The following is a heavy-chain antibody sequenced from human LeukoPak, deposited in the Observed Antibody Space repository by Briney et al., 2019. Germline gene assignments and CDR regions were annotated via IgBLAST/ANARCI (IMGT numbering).Heavy chain of an antibody. CDR3: ASHFVCSSTSCLDY. CDR2: TYSGGST. D-gene: IGHD2-2*01. Sequence: PGGSLRLSCAASGFTVSSNYMTWVRQAPGKGLEWVSITYSGGSTYYADSVKGRFTISRDNSKNTLYLQMNSLRVEDTGVYYCASHFVCSSTSCLDYWGQGTLVTVSS. J-gene: IGHJ4*02. CDR1: GFTVSSNY. V-gene: IGHV3-53*01.